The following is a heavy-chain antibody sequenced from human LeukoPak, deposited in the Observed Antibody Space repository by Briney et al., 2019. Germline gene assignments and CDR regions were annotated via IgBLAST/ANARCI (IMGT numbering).Heavy chain of an antibody. D-gene: IGHD2-2*01. CDR2: IYTSGST. V-gene: IGHV4-4*07. Sequence: PSETLSLTCTVSGGSISSYYWSWIRQPAGKGLEWIGRIYTSGSTNYNPSLKSRVTMSVDTSKNQFSLKLSSVTAADTAVYYCARDSRDTIVVVPAAGGYYMDVWGKGTTVTVS. CDR1: GGSISSYY. J-gene: IGHJ6*03. CDR3: ARDSRDTIVVVPAAGGYYMDV.